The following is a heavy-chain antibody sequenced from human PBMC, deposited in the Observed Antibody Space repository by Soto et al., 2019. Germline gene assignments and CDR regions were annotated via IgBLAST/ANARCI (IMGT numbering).Heavy chain of an antibody. Sequence: PGGSLRLSCAASGFTFSSYGMHWVRQAPCKGLEWVAVIWYDGSNKYYADSVKGRFTISRDNSKNTLYLQMNSLRAEDTTVYYCAKGGSGSYGRTNGYWGQGTLVTVSS. CDR3: AKGGSGSYGRTNGY. CDR2: IWYDGSNK. CDR1: GFTFSSYG. D-gene: IGHD1-26*01. V-gene: IGHV3-33*06. J-gene: IGHJ4*02.